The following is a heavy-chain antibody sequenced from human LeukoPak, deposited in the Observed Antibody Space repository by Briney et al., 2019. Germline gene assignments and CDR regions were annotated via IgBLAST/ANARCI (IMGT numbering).Heavy chain of an antibody. CDR3: ARGSLLWFGEVNAFDI. CDR2: TSGSGGNS. V-gene: IGHV3-23*01. CDR1: GFTLSSYD. J-gene: IGHJ4*02. Sequence: GGSLRLSCAASGFTLSSYDMSWVRQAPGKGLEWVAATSGSGGNSYYADSGKGRFTISRDNSKNTLYLQMNSLRAEDTAVYYCARGSLLWFGEVNAFDIWGQGTLVTVSS. D-gene: IGHD3-10*01.